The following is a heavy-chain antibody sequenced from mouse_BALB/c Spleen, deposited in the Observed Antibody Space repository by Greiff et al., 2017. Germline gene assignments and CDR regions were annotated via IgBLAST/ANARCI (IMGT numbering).Heavy chain of an antibody. CDR3: ARRDGNFAWFAY. CDR1: GYSITSDYA. J-gene: IGHJ3*01. V-gene: IGHV3-2*02. Sequence: EVKLVESGPGLVKPSQSLSLTCTVTGYSITSDYAWNWIRQFPGNKLEWMGYISYSGSTSYNPSLKSRISITRDTSKNQFFLQLNSVTTEDTATYYCARRDGNFAWFAYWGQGTLVTVSA. CDR2: ISYSGST. D-gene: IGHD2-1*01.